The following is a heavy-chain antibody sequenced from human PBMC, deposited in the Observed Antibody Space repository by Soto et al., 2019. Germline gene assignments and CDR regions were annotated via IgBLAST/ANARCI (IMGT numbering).Heavy chain of an antibody. V-gene: IGHV5-51*01. Sequence: GEPRTISCKGSEYSFTIYWIGWVRQMPGKGLEWMGIIYPGDSDTRYSPSFQGQVTISADKSISTAYLQWSSLKASDTAMYYCARTRGWYANWFDPWGRGTLVTVSS. CDR1: EYSFTIYW. CDR3: ARTRGWYANWFDP. D-gene: IGHD6-19*01. CDR2: IYPGDSDT. J-gene: IGHJ5*02.